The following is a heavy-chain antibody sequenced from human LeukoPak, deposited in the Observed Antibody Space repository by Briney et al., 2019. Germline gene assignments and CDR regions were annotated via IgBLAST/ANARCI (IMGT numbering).Heavy chain of an antibody. V-gene: IGHV1-46*01. CDR1: GYTFTSYY. Sequence: ASVKVSCKASGYTFTSYYMHSVRQAPGQGFEWMGIINPSGGSTSYAQKFQGRVTMTRDTSISTAYMELSRLRSDDTAVYYCARAPLGYYFDYWGQGTLVTVSS. CDR2: INPSGGST. CDR3: ARAPLGYYFDY. J-gene: IGHJ4*02. D-gene: IGHD7-27*01.